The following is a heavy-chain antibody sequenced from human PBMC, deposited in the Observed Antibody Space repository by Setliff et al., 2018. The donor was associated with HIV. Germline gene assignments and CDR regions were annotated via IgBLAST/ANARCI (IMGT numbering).Heavy chain of an antibody. CDR3: ARRDGYSYGFYFDY. CDR2: IYYSGST. Sequence: SETLSLTCTVSGGSISSSTYYWDWIRQPPGKGLEWIGTIYYSGSTYYNPSLKSRLAISVDTSKNQFSLKLSSVTAADTTVYYCARRDGYSYGFYFDYWGQGTLVTVSS. V-gene: IGHV4-39*01. J-gene: IGHJ4*02. CDR1: GGSISSSTYY. D-gene: IGHD5-18*01.